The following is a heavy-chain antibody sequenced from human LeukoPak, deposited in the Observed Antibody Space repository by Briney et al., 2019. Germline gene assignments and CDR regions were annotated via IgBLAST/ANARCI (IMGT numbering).Heavy chain of an antibody. CDR3: ARWEALRYYFDY. CDR2: IYPGDSDT. J-gene: IGHJ4*02. CDR1: GYSFTSHW. Sequence: GESLKISCKGSGYSFTSHWIGWVRQTPGRGLEWMGIIYPGDSDTRYSPSFQGQVTISADKSISTAYLQWSSLKASDTAMYYCARWEALRYYFDYWGQGTLVTVSS. D-gene: IGHD1-26*01. V-gene: IGHV5-51*01.